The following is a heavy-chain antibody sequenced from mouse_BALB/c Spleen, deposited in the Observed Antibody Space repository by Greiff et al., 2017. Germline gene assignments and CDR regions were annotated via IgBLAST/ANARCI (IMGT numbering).Heavy chain of an antibody. CDR2: IDPENGNT. D-gene: IGHD2-1*01. CDR1: GFNIKDYY. J-gene: IGHJ3*01. CDR3: AAGDGNSWFAY. Sequence: VQLQQSGAELVRPGALVKLSCKASGFNIKDYYMHWVKQRPEQGLEWIGWIDPENGNTIYDPKFQGKASITADTSSNTAYLQLSSLTSEDTAVYYCAAGDGNSWFAYWGQGTLVTVSA. V-gene: IGHV14-1*02.